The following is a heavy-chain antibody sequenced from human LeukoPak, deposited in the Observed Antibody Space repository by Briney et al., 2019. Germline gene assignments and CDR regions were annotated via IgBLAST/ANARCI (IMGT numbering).Heavy chain of an antibody. Sequence: GGSLRLSCAASGFTFSSYAMSWVRQAPGKGLEWVSAISGSGGSTYYADSVKGRFTISRDNAKNSLYLQMNSLRAEDTAVYYCARGRMNYYDSSGYYSYWGQGTLVTVSS. V-gene: IGHV3-23*01. D-gene: IGHD3-22*01. CDR2: ISGSGGST. CDR3: ARGRMNYYDSSGYYSY. CDR1: GFTFSSYA. J-gene: IGHJ4*02.